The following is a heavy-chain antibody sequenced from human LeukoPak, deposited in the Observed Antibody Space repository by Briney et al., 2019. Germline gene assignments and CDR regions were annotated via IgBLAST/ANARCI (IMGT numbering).Heavy chain of an antibody. J-gene: IGHJ5*02. CDR2: IFHTGNS. V-gene: IGHV4-30-2*01. CDR1: GDSISSGDYS. CDR3: ARELWFVNAPGSWLDP. D-gene: IGHD3-10*01. Sequence: SETLSLTGTVSGDSISSGDYSWGWIRQPSGKGLEWIGYIFHTGNSYYNPSLRSRVTISVDRSRNQFSLRLTSVTAADTAVYYCARELWFVNAPGSWLDPWGPGTLVAVSS.